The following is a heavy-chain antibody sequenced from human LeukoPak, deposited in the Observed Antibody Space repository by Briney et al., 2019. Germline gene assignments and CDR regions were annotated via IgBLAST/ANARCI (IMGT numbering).Heavy chain of an antibody. CDR2: IYYSGST. CDR1: GASITDHY. V-gene: IGHV4-59*11. CDR3: ATLGFCSGGSCYDYYAMGV. J-gene: IGHJ6*02. D-gene: IGHD2-15*01. Sequence: SETLSLTCSISGASITDHYWSWIRQPPGKGLEWIGYIYYSGSTRYNPSLKSRVTISVDTSKNQFSLKVTSVTAADTAVYYCATLGFCSGGSCYDYYAMGVWGQGTMVTVSS.